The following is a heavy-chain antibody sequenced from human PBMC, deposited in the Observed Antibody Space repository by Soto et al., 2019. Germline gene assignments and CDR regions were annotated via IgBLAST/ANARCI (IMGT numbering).Heavy chain of an antibody. V-gene: IGHV3-30-3*01. D-gene: IGHD1-7*01. Sequence: ESGGGVVQPGRSLRLSCAASGFTFSSYAMHWVRQAPGKGLEWVAVISYDGSNKYYADSVKGRFTISRDNSKNTLYLQMNSLRAEDTAVYYCARVGAGTTPGGMDVWGQGTTVTVSS. CDR1: GFTFSSYA. CDR3: ARVGAGTTPGGMDV. J-gene: IGHJ6*02. CDR2: ISYDGSNK.